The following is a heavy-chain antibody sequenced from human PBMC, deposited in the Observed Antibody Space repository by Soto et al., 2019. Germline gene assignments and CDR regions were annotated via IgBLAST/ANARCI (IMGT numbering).Heavy chain of an antibody. Sequence: ASVKVSCKVSGYTLTELSMHWVRQAPGKGLEWMGGFDPEDGETIYAQKFQGRVTMTEDTSTDTAYMELSSLRSEDTAVYYCATVLRLERTTPFDYWGQGTLVTVSS. J-gene: IGHJ4*02. CDR3: ATVLRLERTTPFDY. V-gene: IGHV1-24*01. CDR1: GYTLTELS. CDR2: FDPEDGET. D-gene: IGHD1-1*01.